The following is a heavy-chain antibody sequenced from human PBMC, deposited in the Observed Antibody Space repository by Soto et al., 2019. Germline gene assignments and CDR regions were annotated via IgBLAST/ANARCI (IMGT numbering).Heavy chain of an antibody. CDR2: IRSSSTYI. J-gene: IGHJ4*02. V-gene: IGHV3-21*01. CDR3: ASRSCTTGVCPFDS. Sequence: EVQLVESGGGLVKPGGSLRLSCAASGVTFSTYSMNWVRQAPGKGLEWVSSIRSSSTYIYYADSVKGRFTISRDNAKNSLLLQRNSLSADDTAVYYCASRSCTTGVCPFDSWGQGTLVTVSS. D-gene: IGHD2-8*01. CDR1: GVTFSTYS.